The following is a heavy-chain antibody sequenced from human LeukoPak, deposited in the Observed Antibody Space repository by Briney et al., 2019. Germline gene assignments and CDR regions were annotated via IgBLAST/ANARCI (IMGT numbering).Heavy chain of an antibody. CDR1: GFTFSSYW. CDR2: IKQDGSEK. Sequence: SGGSLRLSCAASGFTFSSYWMSWVRQAPGKGLEWVANIKQDGSEKYYVDSVKGRFTISRDNAKNSLYLQMNSLGAEDTAVYYCARDRFPAGSYWLDDAFDIWGQGTMVTVSS. J-gene: IGHJ3*02. CDR3: ARDRFPAGSYWLDDAFDI. V-gene: IGHV3-7*01. D-gene: IGHD1-26*01.